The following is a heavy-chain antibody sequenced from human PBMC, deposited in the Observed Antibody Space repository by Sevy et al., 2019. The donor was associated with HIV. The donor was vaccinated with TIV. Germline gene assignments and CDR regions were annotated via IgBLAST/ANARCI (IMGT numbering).Heavy chain of an antibody. CDR3: ARDQLGSIDY. V-gene: IGHV3-30-3*01. D-gene: IGHD7-27*01. CDR1: GFTFSTYA. CDR2: VSSDGSEI. J-gene: IGHJ4*02. Sequence: GGSLRLSCAVSGFTFSTYAMHWVRQAPGKGLECVAIVSSDGSEINYADSVKGRFTISRDNSRNTLYLQMNSRRTEDTALYYCARDQLGSIDYWGQGTLVTVSS.